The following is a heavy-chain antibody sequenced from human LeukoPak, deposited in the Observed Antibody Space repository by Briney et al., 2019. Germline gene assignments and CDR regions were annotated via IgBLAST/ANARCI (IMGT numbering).Heavy chain of an antibody. J-gene: IGHJ6*02. CDR1: GGSISSFY. CDR3: ARTGIAAAGTLNYYYYYGMDV. CDR2: IYYSGST. V-gene: IGHV4-59*01. Sequence: SETLSLTCTVSGGSISSFYWSWIRQPPGKGLEWIGYIYYSGSTNYNPSLKSRVTISVDTSKNQFSLKLSSVTAADTAVYYCARTGIAAAGTLNYYYYYGMDVWGQGTTVTVSS. D-gene: IGHD6-13*01.